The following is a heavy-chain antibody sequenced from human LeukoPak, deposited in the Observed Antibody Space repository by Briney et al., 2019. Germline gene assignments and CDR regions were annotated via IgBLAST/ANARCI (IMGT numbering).Heavy chain of an antibody. CDR1: GGSISSYY. CDR3: ARPANDTAMGY. Sequence: PSETLSLTCTVSGGSISSYYWSWIRQSAGKGLEWIGRIYSSGSTNYNPSLKSRVTMSVDTSKNQFSLKLTSLTAADTAVYYCARPANDTAMGYWGQGTLVTVSS. D-gene: IGHD5-18*01. CDR2: IYSSGST. V-gene: IGHV4-4*07. J-gene: IGHJ4*02.